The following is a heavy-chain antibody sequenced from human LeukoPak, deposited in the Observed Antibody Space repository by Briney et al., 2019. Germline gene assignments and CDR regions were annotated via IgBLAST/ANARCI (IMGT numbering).Heavy chain of an antibody. V-gene: IGHV3-23*01. CDR1: GFTFSSYA. CDR2: ISGSGGST. Sequence: GGSLRLSCAASGFTFSSYAMSWVRQAPGKGLEWVSAISGSGGSTYYAASVRGRFTISNDNSTITLYLQMCSLRAEGTALYYCAKEAHKYYFDYWGQGTLVTVSS. CDR3: AKEAHKYYFDY. J-gene: IGHJ4*02.